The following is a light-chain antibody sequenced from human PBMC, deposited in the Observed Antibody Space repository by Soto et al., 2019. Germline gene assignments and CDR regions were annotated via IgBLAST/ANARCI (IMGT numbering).Light chain of an antibody. J-gene: IGLJ1*01. V-gene: IGLV2-14*03. CDR1: SSDVGGYNF. Sequence: QSVLTQPASVSGSPGQSITISCTGTSSDVGGYNFVSWYQQHPGKAPKLMIYDVNNRPSGVSNRFSGSKSGNTASLTISGRQAEDEADYYCSSYTSSSTYVFGAGTKVTVL. CDR3: SSYTSSSTYV. CDR2: DVN.